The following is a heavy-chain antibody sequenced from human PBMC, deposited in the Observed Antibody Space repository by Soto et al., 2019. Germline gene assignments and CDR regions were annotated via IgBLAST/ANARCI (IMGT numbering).Heavy chain of an antibody. J-gene: IGHJ1*01. CDR2: IKQDGSEK. CDR3: AREGIAVAGTYEYFQH. Sequence: GGSLSLSCAASGFTFSSYWMSWVRQAPGKGLEWVANIKQDGSEKYYVDSVKGRFTISRDNAKNSLYLQMNSLRAEDTAVYYCAREGIAVAGTYEYFQHWGQGTLVTVSS. CDR1: GFTFSSYW. D-gene: IGHD6-19*01. V-gene: IGHV3-7*01.